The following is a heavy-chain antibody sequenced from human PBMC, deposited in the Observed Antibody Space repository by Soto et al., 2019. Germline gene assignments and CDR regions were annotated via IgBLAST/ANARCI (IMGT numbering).Heavy chain of an antibody. CDR1: GFTFSSYG. CDR2: ISYDGSNK. V-gene: IGHV3-30*03. J-gene: IGHJ6*02. Sequence: QVQLVESGGGVVQPGRSLRLSCAASGFTFSSYGMHWVRQAPGKGLEWVAVISYDGSNKYYADSVKGRFTISRDNSKNTPYLQMNSLRAEDTAVYYCATGVGLLWFCEHLLGGMHVWGQGTTVTVSS. CDR3: ATGVGLLWFCEHLLGGMHV. D-gene: IGHD3-10*01.